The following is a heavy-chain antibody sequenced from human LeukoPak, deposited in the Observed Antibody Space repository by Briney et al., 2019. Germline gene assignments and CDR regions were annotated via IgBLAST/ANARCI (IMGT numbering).Heavy chain of an antibody. V-gene: IGHV3-30*02. CDR3: AKDGGTTIFGVVLNYFDY. D-gene: IGHD3-3*01. Sequence: PGGSLRLSCAASGFTFSSYGMHWVRQAPGKGLEWVAVIWYGGSNKYYADSVKGRFTISRDNSKNTLYLQMISLRAEDTAVYYCAKDGGTTIFGVVLNYFDYWGQGTLVTVSS. CDR2: IWYGGSNK. CDR1: GFTFSSYG. J-gene: IGHJ4*02.